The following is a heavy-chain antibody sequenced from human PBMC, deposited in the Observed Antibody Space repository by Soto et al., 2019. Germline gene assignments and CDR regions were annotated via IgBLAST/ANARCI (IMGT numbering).Heavy chain of an antibody. CDR2: ITTSNTYI. CDR1: GFTFSSYS. D-gene: IGHD3-10*01. V-gene: IGHV3-21*06. CDR3: ARDTNYSGSGSGVDC. J-gene: IGHJ4*02. Sequence: EVQLVESGGGLVKPGGSLRLSCAASGFTFSSYSMTWVRQAPGKGLEWVSSITTSNTYIHYGDSVRGRFAISRDNAKNSLYLQLNSLRAEDTAVYFCARDTNYSGSGSGVDCWGQGTLVTVSS.